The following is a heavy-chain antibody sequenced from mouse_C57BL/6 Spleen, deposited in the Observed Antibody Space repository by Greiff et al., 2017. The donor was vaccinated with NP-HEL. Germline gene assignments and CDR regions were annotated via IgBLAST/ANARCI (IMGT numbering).Heavy chain of an antibody. CDR3: ARGDWYFDV. CDR1: GYAFSSSW. Sequence: QVQLKESGPELVKPGASVKISCKASGYAFSSSWMNWVKQRPGKGLEWIGRISPGDGDTNYNGKFKGKATLTADKSSSTAYMQLSSLTSEDSAVYFCARGDWYFDVWGTGTTVTVSS. V-gene: IGHV1-82*01. CDR2: ISPGDGDT. J-gene: IGHJ1*03.